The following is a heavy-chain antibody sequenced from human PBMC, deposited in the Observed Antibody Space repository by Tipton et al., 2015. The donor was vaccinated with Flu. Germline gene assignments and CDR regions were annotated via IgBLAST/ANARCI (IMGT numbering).Heavy chain of an antibody. CDR3: ARDSQQLVHRYYYYGMDV. V-gene: IGHV4-4*07. CDR1: GGSISSYY. CDR2: IYTSGST. J-gene: IGHJ6*02. D-gene: IGHD6-13*01. Sequence: LSLTCTVSGGSISSYYWSWIRQPAGKGLEWIGRIYTSGSTNYNPPLKSRVTMSVDTSKNQFSLKLSSVTAADTAVYYCARDSQQLVHRYYYYGMDVWGQGTTVTVSS.